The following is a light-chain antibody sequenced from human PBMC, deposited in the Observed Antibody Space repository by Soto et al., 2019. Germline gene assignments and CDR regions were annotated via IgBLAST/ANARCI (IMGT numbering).Light chain of an antibody. Sequence: EVVLMQSPDTLSLSPGERATLSCRASESISSHYIAWYQHKPGQAPRLLIFGASPRATGIPDRFSGSWSGTDFTLTISRLEPEDFAMYYCQNFGDSPFTFGPGTKVDIK. J-gene: IGKJ3*01. CDR1: ESISSHY. V-gene: IGKV3-20*01. CDR3: QNFGDSPFT. CDR2: GAS.